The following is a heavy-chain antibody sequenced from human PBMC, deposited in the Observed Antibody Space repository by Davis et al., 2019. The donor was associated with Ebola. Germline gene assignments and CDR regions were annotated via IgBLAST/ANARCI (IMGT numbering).Heavy chain of an antibody. CDR3: ARGGPYGSGSKPYYFDY. D-gene: IGHD3-10*01. CDR1: GFTFSSYW. CDR2: IKQDGSEK. Sequence: GESLKISCAASGFTFSSYWMSWVRQAPGKGLEWVANIKQDGSEKYYVDSVKGRFTISRDNAKNSLYLQMNSLRAEDTAVYYGARGGPYGSGSKPYYFDYWGQGTLVTVSS. J-gene: IGHJ4*02. V-gene: IGHV3-7*03.